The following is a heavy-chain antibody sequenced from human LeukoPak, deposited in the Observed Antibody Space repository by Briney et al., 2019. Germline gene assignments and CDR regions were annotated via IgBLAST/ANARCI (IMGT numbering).Heavy chain of an antibody. CDR1: GYTFTSYG. CDR3: ARDVAAAGTPRY. Sequence: ASVKVSCKASGYTFTSYGISWVRQAPGQGLEWMGWINPNSGGTNYAQKFQGRVTMTRDTSISTAYMELSRLRSDDTAVYYCARDVAAAGTPRYWGQGTLVTVSS. V-gene: IGHV1-2*02. D-gene: IGHD6-13*01. J-gene: IGHJ4*02. CDR2: INPNSGGT.